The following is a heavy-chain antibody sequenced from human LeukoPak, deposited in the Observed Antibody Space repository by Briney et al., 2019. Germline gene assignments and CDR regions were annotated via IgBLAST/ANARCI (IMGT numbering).Heavy chain of an antibody. CDR2: ISGSGGST. D-gene: IGHD3-10*01. J-gene: IGHJ4*02. CDR1: GFTFSSYA. CDR3: AKDQRFGDLDDY. Sequence: QPGGSLRLSCAASGFTFSSYAMSWVRQAPGKGLEWVSAISGSGGSTYYADSVKGRFTISRDNSKNTLYLQMSSLRAEDAALYYCAKDQRFGDLDDYRGQGTLVTVSS. V-gene: IGHV3-23*01.